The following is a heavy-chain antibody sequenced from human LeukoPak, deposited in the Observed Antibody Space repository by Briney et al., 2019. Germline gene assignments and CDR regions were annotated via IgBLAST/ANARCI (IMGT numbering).Heavy chain of an antibody. CDR2: IYYSGST. CDR1: GGSINSYY. V-gene: IGHV4-59*08. Sequence: SETLSLTCTVSGGSINSYYWSWIRQPPGKGLEWIGYIYYSGSTYYNPSLKSRVTISVDTSKNQFSLKLSSVTAADTAVYYCARHVYYYGSGSYYNEGLDYWGQGTLVTVSS. CDR3: ARHVYYYGSGSYYNEGLDY. D-gene: IGHD3-10*01. J-gene: IGHJ4*02.